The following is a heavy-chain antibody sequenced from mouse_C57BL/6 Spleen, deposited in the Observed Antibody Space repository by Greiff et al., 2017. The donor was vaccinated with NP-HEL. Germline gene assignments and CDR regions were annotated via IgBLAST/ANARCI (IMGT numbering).Heavy chain of an antibody. J-gene: IGHJ3*01. CDR3: ARAGGFAY. CDR1: GFTFSDYG. V-gene: IGHV5-17*01. CDR2: ISSGSSTI. Sequence: EVKLVESGGGLVKPGGSLKLSCAASGFTFSDYGMHWVRQAPEKGLEWVTYISSGSSTIYYADTVKGRFTISRDNAMNTLFLQMTCLGTENTAMYYCARAGGFAYWGQGTLVTVSA.